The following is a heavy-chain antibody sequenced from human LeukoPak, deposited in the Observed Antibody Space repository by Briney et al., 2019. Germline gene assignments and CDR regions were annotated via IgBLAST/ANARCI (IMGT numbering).Heavy chain of an antibody. D-gene: IGHD3-10*01. CDR3: ARDRGLQNYYYYYMDV. CDR1: GGSISSGGYY. J-gene: IGHJ6*03. CDR2: IYHSGST. V-gene: IGHV4-30-2*01. Sequence: SQTLSLTCTVSGGSISSGGYYWSWIRQPPGQGLEWIGYIYHSGSTYYNPSLKSRVTISVDRSKNQFSLKLSSATAADTAVYYCARDRGLQNYYYYYMDVWGKGTTVTVSS.